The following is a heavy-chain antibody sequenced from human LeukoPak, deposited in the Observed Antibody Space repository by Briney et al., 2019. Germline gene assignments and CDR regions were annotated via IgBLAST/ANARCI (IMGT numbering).Heavy chain of an antibody. Sequence: SETLSLTCSVSGGSMRNYYWSWIWQPPGKGLEWIGYIHYSGSTNYNPSLKSRVTTSLDTSKNQFSLKLSSLTAADTAVYYCARHEYSGSYYGLSWFDPWGQGTLVSVSS. V-gene: IGHV4-59*08. CDR2: IHYSGST. CDR3: ARHEYSGSYYGLSWFDP. J-gene: IGHJ5*02. D-gene: IGHD1-26*01. CDR1: GGSMRNYY.